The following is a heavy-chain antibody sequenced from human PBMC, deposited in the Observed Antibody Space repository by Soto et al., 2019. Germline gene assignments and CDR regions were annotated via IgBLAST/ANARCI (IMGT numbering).Heavy chain of an antibody. J-gene: IGHJ4*02. CDR3: ARAPTVDATVAD. V-gene: IGHV4-30-4*01. Sequence: NLPHTCTLSGGFISRGYYYWSWIRQPPGKGLEWIGYIYYSGSTYYNPSLKSRVTISVDTSKNQFSLKLSSVTAEDTALDYFARAPTVDATVADSGQG. D-gene: IGHD2-15*01. CDR2: IYYSGST. CDR1: GGFISRGYYY.